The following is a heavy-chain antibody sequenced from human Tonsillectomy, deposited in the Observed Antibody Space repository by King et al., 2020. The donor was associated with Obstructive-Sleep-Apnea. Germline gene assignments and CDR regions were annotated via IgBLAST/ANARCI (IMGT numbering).Heavy chain of an antibody. J-gene: IGHJ4*02. V-gene: IGHV4-4*07. CDR2: IYTSGST. CDR3: AREGSGSRPFDY. CDR1: GGSISSYF. Sequence: QLQESGPGLVKPSETLSLMCTVSGGSISSYFWTWIRQPAGKGLEWIGRIYTSGSTNHNPSLNSRVTMSVDMSKNQFSLKLSSVTAADTAVYYCAREGSGSRPFDYWGQGTLVTVSS. D-gene: IGHD3-10*01.